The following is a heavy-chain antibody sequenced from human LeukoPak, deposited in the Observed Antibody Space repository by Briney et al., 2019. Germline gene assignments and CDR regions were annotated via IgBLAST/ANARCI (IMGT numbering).Heavy chain of an antibody. V-gene: IGHV3-30*03. CDR2: ISYDGSNK. J-gene: IGHJ4*02. CDR1: GFTFSSYG. D-gene: IGHD6-19*01. CDR3: ARALAVAGTGGHY. Sequence: GGSLRLSCAASGFTFSSYGMHWVRQAPGKGLEWVAVISYDGSNKYHADSVKGRFTISRDNAKNTLYLQMNSLRAEDTAVYYCARALAVAGTGGHYWGQGTLVTVSP.